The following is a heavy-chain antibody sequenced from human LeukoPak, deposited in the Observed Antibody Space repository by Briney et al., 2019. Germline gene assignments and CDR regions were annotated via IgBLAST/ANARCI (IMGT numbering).Heavy chain of an antibody. V-gene: IGHV1-18*01. CDR3: AREYSGYDWGQFDY. D-gene: IGHD5-12*01. J-gene: IGHJ4*02. CDR1: GYTFTSYG. CDR2: ISAYNGNT. Sequence: ASVKVSCKASGYTFTSYGISWVRRAPGQGLEWMGWISAYNGNTNYAQKLQGRVTMTTDTSTSTAYIELRSLRSDDTAVYYCAREYSGYDWGQFDYWGQGTLVTVSS.